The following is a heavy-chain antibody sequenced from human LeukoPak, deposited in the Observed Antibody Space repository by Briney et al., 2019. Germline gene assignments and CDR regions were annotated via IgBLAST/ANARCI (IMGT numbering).Heavy chain of an antibody. CDR2: INSDGSWT. CDR1: GNYW. V-gene: IGHV3-74*01. J-gene: IGHJ4*02. Sequence: GGSLRLSCAASGNYWMHWVRQAPGKGLVWVSHINSDGSWTRYADSVKGRFTISKDNAKNTVYLQMNSLRAEDTAVYYCVSFYETYWGRGTLVTASS. D-gene: IGHD2/OR15-2a*01. CDR3: VSFYETY.